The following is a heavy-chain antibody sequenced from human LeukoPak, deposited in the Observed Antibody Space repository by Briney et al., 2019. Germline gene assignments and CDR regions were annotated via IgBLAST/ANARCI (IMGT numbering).Heavy chain of an antibody. CDR3: AKGGRTGKSISMIRGVRNYYYYMDV. CDR1: GFTFSSYA. D-gene: IGHD3-10*01. V-gene: IGHV3-23*01. Sequence: PPGGSLRLSCAASGFTFSSYAMSWVRQAPGKGLEWVSAISGSGGSTYYADSVKGRFSISRDNSKNTLYLQMNSLRAEDTAVYYCAKGGRTGKSISMIRGVRNYYYYMDVWGKGTTVTISS. J-gene: IGHJ6*03. CDR2: ISGSGGST.